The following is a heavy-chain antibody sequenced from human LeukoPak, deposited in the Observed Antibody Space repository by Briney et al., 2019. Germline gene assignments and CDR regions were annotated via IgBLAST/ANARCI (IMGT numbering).Heavy chain of an antibody. V-gene: IGHV3-30*18. Sequence: SXAASGFTFSSYGMHWVRQAPGKGLEWVAVISYDGSNKYYADSVNGRFTISRDNSKNTLYLQMNSLRAEDTAVYYCAKDGRFGELSLDYWGQGTLVTVSS. D-gene: IGHD3-10*01. CDR1: GFTFSSYG. CDR2: ISYDGSNK. J-gene: IGHJ4*02. CDR3: AKDGRFGELSLDY.